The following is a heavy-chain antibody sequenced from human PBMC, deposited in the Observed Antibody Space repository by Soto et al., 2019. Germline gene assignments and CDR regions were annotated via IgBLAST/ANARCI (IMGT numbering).Heavy chain of an antibody. V-gene: IGHV3-30-3*01. D-gene: IGHD1-26*01. CDR3: ARGRPRVGATPLTSPDY. J-gene: IGHJ4*02. Sequence: GGSLSLSCAASGFTFSSYAMHWVRQAPGKGLEWVAVISYDGSNKYYADSVKGRFTISRDNSKNTLYLQMNSLRAEDTAVYYCARGRPRVGATPLTSPDYWGQGTLVTVSS. CDR2: ISYDGSNK. CDR1: GFTFSSYA.